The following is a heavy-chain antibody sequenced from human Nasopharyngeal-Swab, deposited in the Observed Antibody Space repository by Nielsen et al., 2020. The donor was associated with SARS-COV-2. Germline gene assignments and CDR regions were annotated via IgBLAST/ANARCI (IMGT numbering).Heavy chain of an antibody. CDR3: VHRDIGPIGFTYGEVTYHAFDI. V-gene: IGHV2-5*02. Sequence: WIRQPPGKAPEWLALIYWDDDKRYSPSLKSRLTITKDTSKNHVVLTMTNMDPMDTGTYYCVHRDIGPIGFTYGEVTYHAFDIWGQGTMVTVSS. J-gene: IGHJ3*02. D-gene: IGHD2-8*01. CDR2: IYWDDDK.